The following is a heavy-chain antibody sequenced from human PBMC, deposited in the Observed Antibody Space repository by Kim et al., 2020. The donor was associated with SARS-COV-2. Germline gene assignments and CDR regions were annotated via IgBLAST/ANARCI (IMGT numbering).Heavy chain of an antibody. V-gene: IGHV3-23*01. J-gene: IGHJ4*02. Sequence: DSVKGRFTIFRDNSKDTFYLQMNSLSAEDTAVYYCAKTPGGYTYGRFYFDSWGQGTLVTVSS. D-gene: IGHD5-18*01. CDR3: AKTPGGYTYGRFYFDS.